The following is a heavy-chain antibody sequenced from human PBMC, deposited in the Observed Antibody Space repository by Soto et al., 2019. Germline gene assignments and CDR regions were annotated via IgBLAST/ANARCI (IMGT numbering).Heavy chain of an antibody. J-gene: IGHJ5*02. V-gene: IGHV6-1*01. CDR1: GDSVASNTAS. Sequence: SQTLSLTCAISGDSVASNTASWNWIRQSPSRGLEWLGRTYFRSKWYNDYAVSVKSRIIINPDTSNNQFSLQLNSVTPEDTAVYFCAKGDNLGPKTGYAFDPWGQGIMVTVS. CDR2: TYFRSKWYN. CDR3: AKGDNLGPKTGYAFDP. D-gene: IGHD5-12*01.